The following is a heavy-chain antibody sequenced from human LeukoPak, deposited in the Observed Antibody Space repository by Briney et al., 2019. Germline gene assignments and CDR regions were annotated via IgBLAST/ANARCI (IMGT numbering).Heavy chain of an antibody. D-gene: IGHD2-2*01. CDR1: GYTFNFYY. CDR3: AREGFCSGTNCPAVY. J-gene: IGHJ4*02. Sequence: VASVKVSCKASGYTFNFYYVHWVRQAPGQGLEWMGIINPNSGGTTYAQKFQGRVTLTGDTSASTVFMELSSLTSEDTAVYYCAREGFCSGTNCPAVYWGQGTLVTVSS. CDR2: INPNSGGT. V-gene: IGHV1-46*02.